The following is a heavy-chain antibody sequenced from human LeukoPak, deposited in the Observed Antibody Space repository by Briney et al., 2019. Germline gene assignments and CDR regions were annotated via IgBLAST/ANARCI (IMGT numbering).Heavy chain of an antibody. V-gene: IGHV1-69*05. CDR1: GGTFSSYA. D-gene: IGHD2-2*02. J-gene: IGHJ5*02. CDR3: ARYCSSTSCYMGNNWFDP. CDR2: IIPIFGTA. Sequence: SAKVSCKASGGTFSSYAISWVRQAPGQGLEWMGGIIPIFGTANYAQKFQGRVTITTDESTSTAYMELSSLRSEDTAVYYCARYCSSTSCYMGNNWFDPWGQGTLVTVSS.